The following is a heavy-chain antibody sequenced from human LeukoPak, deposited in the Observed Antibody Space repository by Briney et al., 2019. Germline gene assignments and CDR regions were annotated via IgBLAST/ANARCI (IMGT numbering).Heavy chain of an antibody. J-gene: IGHJ4*02. CDR1: GGSISGYY. V-gene: IGHV4-59*08. Sequence: SETLSLTCTVSGGSISGYYWSWIRQTPGKGPEWIGHIYYSGSTDYNPSLKSRVTISVDTSKNQFSLKLTSVTAADTAVYYCARRLNYFDSSGYYFDYWGLGTLVTVSS. CDR3: ARRLNYFDSSGYYFDY. CDR2: IYYSGST. D-gene: IGHD3-22*01.